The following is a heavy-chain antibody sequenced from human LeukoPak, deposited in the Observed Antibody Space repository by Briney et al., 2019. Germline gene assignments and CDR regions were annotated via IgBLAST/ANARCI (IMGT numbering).Heavy chain of an antibody. Sequence: SETLSLTCTVSGGSISNYWSWIRQPPGKGLEWIGFIFYSGSTNYNPSLKSRVTISVDTSKNQFSLKLSSVTAADTAVYYCARLDIVVVVAATPYYAYFDYWGQGTLVTVSS. CDR2: IFYSGST. D-gene: IGHD2-15*01. J-gene: IGHJ4*02. V-gene: IGHV4-59*08. CDR1: GGSISNY. CDR3: ARLDIVVVVAATPYYAYFDY.